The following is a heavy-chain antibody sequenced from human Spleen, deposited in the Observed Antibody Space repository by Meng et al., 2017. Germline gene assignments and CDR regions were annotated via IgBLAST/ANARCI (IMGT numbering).Heavy chain of an antibody. CDR3: ARSLYSGSHTIGH. V-gene: IGHV1-18*01. CDR2: ISASNANT. D-gene: IGHD1-26*01. J-gene: IGHJ4*02. Sequence: QVQLVQSGVDVKKPGASVKVSCKASGYTFTSYGINWVRQASGQGLEWMGWISASNANTNYAQKLQGRVTMTTDTSTSTAYMELRSLRSDDTAVYYCARSLYSGSHTIGHWGQGTLVTVSS. CDR1: GYTFTSYG.